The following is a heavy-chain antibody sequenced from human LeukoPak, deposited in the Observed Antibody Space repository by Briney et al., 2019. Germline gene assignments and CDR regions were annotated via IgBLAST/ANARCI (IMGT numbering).Heavy chain of an antibody. Sequence: SETLSLTCTVSGGSISSYYWSWIRQPPGKGLEWIGYIYTSGSTNYNPSLKSRVTISVDTSENQFSLKLSSVTAADTAVYYCARRSYDFWSGYYGEQYMDVWGKGTTVTVSS. CDR1: GGSISSYY. J-gene: IGHJ6*03. V-gene: IGHV4-4*09. CDR2: IYTSGST. D-gene: IGHD3-3*01. CDR3: ARRSYDFWSGYYGEQYMDV.